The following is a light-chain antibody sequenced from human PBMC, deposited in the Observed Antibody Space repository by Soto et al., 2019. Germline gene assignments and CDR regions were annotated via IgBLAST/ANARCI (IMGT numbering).Light chain of an antibody. CDR3: QQYNNWTLT. CDR1: QSVSSN. J-gene: IGKJ2*01. Sequence: EIVMTQSPATLSVSPGERATLSCRASQSVSSNLAWYQQKPGQAPRLLIYGASTRATGIPARFSGSGSGTEFTLTTSSLQPEDFAVYYCQQYNNWTLTCGQGNKLEIK. V-gene: IGKV3-15*01. CDR2: GAS.